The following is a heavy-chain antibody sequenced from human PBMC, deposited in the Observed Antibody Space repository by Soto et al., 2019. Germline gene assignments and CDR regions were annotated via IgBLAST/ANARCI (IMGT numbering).Heavy chain of an antibody. D-gene: IGHD3-22*01. CDR3: ARARGDYYDSSGYHDAFDI. Sequence: QVQLVQSGAEVKKPGSSVKVSCKASGGTFSSYAISWVRQAPGQGLEWMGGIIPIFGTANYAQKFQGRVTITADESTSTAYMELSSLRSEETAVYYCARARGDYYDSSGYHDAFDIWGQGTMVTVSS. J-gene: IGHJ3*02. CDR1: GGTFSSYA. V-gene: IGHV1-69*01. CDR2: IIPIFGTA.